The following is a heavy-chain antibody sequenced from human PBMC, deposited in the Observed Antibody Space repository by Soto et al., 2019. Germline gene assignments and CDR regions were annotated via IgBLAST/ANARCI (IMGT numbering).Heavy chain of an antibody. CDR2: ISYDGGNK. J-gene: IGHJ6*03. Sequence: QVQLVESGGGVVQPARSLRLSCAASGFTFRSSGMHWVRQAPGKGLEWVAVISYDGGNKYYGDSVRGRFTISRDNSNNTLYLVMKIVRSQDTAAYYCAKVRFGRAILSNTIDVWGEVTTVNV. CDR1: GFTFRSSG. V-gene: IGHV3-30*18. CDR3: AKVRFGRAILSNTIDV. D-gene: IGHD3-16*01.